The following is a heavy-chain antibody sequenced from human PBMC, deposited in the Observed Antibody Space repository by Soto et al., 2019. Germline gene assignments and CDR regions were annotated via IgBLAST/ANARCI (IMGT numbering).Heavy chain of an antibody. CDR2: ISGSGGST. D-gene: IGHD3-10*01. J-gene: IGHJ4*02. Sequence: RGSLRLSCSASGFTFSSYAMSWGRQAPGKGLEWVSAISGSGGSTYYADSVKGRFTISRDNSKNTLYLQMNSLRAEDTALYYCAGLGDYFDYWGQGTLVTVSS. CDR3: AGLGDYFDY. CDR1: GFTFSSYA. V-gene: IGHV3-23*01.